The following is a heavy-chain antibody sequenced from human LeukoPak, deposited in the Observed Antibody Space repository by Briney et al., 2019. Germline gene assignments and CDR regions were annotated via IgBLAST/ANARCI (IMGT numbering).Heavy chain of an antibody. V-gene: IGHV3-21*04. D-gene: IGHD3-16*01. CDR3: ARVGVGRVAGNYFDD. CDR1: GLTVSAYH. J-gene: IGHJ4*02. Sequence: GDSLTLLCAPSGLTVSAYHTKWVRQAPGRGLEWVSSISGSGTDMFFEDSVKGRFSISRHNSENTLFLQMNTLRAEDTAGYYCARVGVGRVAGNYFDDWGQGTLVTVA. CDR2: ISGSGTDM.